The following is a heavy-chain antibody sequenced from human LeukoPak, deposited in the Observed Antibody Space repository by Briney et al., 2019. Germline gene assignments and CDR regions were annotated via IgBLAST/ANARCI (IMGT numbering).Heavy chain of an antibody. CDR1: GFTFGSYA. CDR3: AKDPREHLYYFDY. J-gene: IGHJ4*02. D-gene: IGHD3-3*02. V-gene: IGHV3-23*01. CDR2: ISGSGGST. Sequence: GGSLRLSCAASGFTFGSYAMSWVRQAPGKGLEWASAISGSGGSTYYADSVKGRFTISRDNSKNTLYLQMNSLRAEDTAVYYCAKDPREHLYYFDYWGQGTLVTVSS.